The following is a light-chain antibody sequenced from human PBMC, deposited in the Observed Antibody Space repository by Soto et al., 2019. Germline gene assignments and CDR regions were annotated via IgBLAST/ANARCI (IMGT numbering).Light chain of an antibody. CDR1: QSVSRS. Sequence: EIVLTQSPATLSLSPGERATLSCRASQSVSRSLAWYQQKPGQSPRLLIHGASNRATDIPARFSGSGSGTDFTLTVSSLEPEDFAVYYCQQRYNWPLTFGGGTKVEIK. J-gene: IGKJ4*01. V-gene: IGKV3-11*01. CDR2: GAS. CDR3: QQRYNWPLT.